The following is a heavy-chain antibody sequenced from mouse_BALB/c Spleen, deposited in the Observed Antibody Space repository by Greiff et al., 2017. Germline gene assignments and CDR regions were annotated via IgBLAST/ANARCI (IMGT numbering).Heavy chain of an antibody. Sequence: VQLVESGPGLVQPSQSLSITCTVSGFSLTSYGVHWVRQSPGKGLEWLGVIWSGGSTDYNAAFISRLSISKDNSKSQVFFKMNSLQADDTAIYYCARNYYGSSYDAMDYWGQGTSVTVSA. CDR1: GFSLTSYG. D-gene: IGHD1-1*01. V-gene: IGHV2-4-1*01. CDR2: IWSGGST. CDR3: ARNYYGSSYDAMDY. J-gene: IGHJ4*01.